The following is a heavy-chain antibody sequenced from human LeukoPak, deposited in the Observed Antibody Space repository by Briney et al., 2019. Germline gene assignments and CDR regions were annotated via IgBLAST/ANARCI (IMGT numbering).Heavy chain of an antibody. J-gene: IGHJ4*02. CDR1: GGTFSSYA. V-gene: IGHV1-69*04. CDR2: IIPILGIA. CDR3: ARARPGYYFDY. D-gene: IGHD6-6*01. Sequence: GASVKVSCKASGGTFSSYAISWVRQAPGQGLEWMGRIIPILGIANYAQKFQGRVTITADKSTSTAYMELSSLRSEDTAVYYCARARPGYYFDYWGQGTLVTVSS.